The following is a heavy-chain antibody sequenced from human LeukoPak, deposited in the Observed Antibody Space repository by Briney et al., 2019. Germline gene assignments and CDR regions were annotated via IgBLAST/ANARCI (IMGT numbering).Heavy chain of an antibody. CDR2: INPNGEST. V-gene: IGHV1-46*01. Sequence: GASVKVSCKASGYXFTDYYIHWVRQAPGQGLEWLGVINPNGESTTYAPNFQGRVTMTWDTPTSTVYMELSSLRSDDTAVYYCARADTGLVRVLDYWGQGTLVTVSS. D-gene: IGHD5-18*01. J-gene: IGHJ4*02. CDR1: GYXFTDYY. CDR3: ARADTGLVRVLDY.